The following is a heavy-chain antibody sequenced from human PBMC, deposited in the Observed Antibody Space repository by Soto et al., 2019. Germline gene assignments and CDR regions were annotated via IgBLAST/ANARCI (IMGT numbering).Heavy chain of an antibody. CDR1: GFTFSSYG. J-gene: IGHJ6*02. CDR2: ISYDGSNK. D-gene: IGHD6-19*01. CDR3: ARELVTVAGTNGMDV. Sequence: QVQLVESGGGVVQPGRSLRLSCAASGFTFSSYGMHWVRQAPGKGLEWVAVISYDGSNKYYADSVKGRFTISRDNSKNTLYLQMNSLRAEDTAVYYCARELVTVAGTNGMDVWGQGTTVTVSS. V-gene: IGHV3-30*03.